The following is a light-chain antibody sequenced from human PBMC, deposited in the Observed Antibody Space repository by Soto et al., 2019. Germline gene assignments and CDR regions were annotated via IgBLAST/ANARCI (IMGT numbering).Light chain of an antibody. Sequence: QSVLTQPPSVSGAPGQRVSISCSGTTSDVGGYNLVSWYQQHTAKAPKLLIYEGTQRPSGVSSRFSGSKSGNTASLTISGLQAEDEADYYCCSYASSSSYVFGTGTKGTVL. CDR1: TSDVGGYNL. CDR2: EGT. CDR3: CSYASSSSYV. J-gene: IGLJ1*01. V-gene: IGLV2-23*01.